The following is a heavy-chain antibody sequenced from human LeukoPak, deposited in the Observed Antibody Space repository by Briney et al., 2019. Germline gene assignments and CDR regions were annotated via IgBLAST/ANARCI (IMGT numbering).Heavy chain of an antibody. V-gene: IGHV3-23*01. J-gene: IGHJ4*02. CDR3: AKESPSFDY. CDR2: ISGSGGTT. CDR1: GFTVSSNY. Sequence: GGSLRLSCAASGFTVSSNYMSWVRQAPGKGLEWVSVISGSGGTTYYADSVKGRFTISRDNSKNTLYLQMNSLRAEDTAVYYCAKESPSFDYWGQGTLVTVSS.